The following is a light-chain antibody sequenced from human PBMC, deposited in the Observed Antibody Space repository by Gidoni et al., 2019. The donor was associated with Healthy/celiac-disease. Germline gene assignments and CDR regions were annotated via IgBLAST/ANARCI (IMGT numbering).Light chain of an antibody. CDR2: GAS. Sequence: EIVLTQSPGTLSLSPGERATLSCRASQSVSSSYLAWYQQKPGQAPRLLIYGASSRANGIPDRFSGSGSGTDFTLTISRLEPEDFAVYYCQQYGSSPKALFGGGTKVEIK. CDR1: QSVSSSY. V-gene: IGKV3-20*01. CDR3: QQYGSSPKAL. J-gene: IGKJ4*01.